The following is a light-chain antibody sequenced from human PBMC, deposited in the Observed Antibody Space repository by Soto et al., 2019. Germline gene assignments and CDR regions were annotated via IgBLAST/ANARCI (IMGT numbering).Light chain of an antibody. CDR1: QGVTSNY. V-gene: IGKV3-20*01. Sequence: EIVLTQSPGTLSLSPGERATLSCRASQGVTSNYVAWYQQKPGQAPRLLISGASSRATGIPDRFSGSGSGTDFTLTISRLEPEDSAVYYCQQYGGSPLVTFGGGTKVEIK. CDR3: QQYGGSPLVT. CDR2: GAS. J-gene: IGKJ4*01.